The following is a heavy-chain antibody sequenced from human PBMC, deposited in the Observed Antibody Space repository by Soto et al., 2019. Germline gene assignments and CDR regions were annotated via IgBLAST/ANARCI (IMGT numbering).Heavy chain of an antibody. V-gene: IGHV3-23*01. CDR1: GFTFSNYA. CDR3: AKARYFDSTGYLYYFDY. J-gene: IGHJ4*02. D-gene: IGHD3-22*01. CDR2: ITGSGDYT. Sequence: EVQLLESGGGLAQPGASLRLSCAASGFTFSNYAMSWVRQAPGKGLEWVSSITGSGDYTYYADSVKGRFTISRDNSKNTLYLKMNSLRAGETAVYYCAKARYFDSTGYLYYFDYWGQGTLITVSS.